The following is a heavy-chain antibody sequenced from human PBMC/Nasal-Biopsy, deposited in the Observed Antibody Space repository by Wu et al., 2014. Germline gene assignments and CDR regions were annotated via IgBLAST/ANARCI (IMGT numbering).Heavy chain of an antibody. V-gene: IGHV3-23*01. CDR3: ARDPNGDFVGGFDM. Sequence: PVQVRDRVSGISSGGGRTYYRNSVKGRFTISRDSSKNTLYLQMNDLRAEDTAIYWCARDPNGDFVGGFDMRGQGTMVTVSS. J-gene: IGHJ3*02. CDR2: ISSGGGRT. D-gene: IGHD4-17*01.